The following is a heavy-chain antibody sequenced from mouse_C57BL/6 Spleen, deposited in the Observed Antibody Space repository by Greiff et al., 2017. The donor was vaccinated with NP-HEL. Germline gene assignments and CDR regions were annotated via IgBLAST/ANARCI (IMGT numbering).Heavy chain of an antibody. CDR1: GFSLTSYG. V-gene: IGHV2-2*01. Sequence: VQRVESGPGLVQPSPSLSITCPVSGFSLTSYGVHWVRQSPGKGLEWLGVIWSGGSTDYNAAFISRLSISKDNSKSQVFFKMNSLQADDTAIYYCARSLWVTPMDYWGQGTSVTVSS. CDR3: ARSLWVTPMDY. D-gene: IGHD2-2*01. CDR2: IWSGGST. J-gene: IGHJ4*01.